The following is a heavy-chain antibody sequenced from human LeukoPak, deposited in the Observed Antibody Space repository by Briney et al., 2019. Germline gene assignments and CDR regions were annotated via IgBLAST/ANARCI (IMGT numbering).Heavy chain of an antibody. V-gene: IGHV4-34*01. CDR3: ARVGSGSYLNYYYYMDV. J-gene: IGHJ6*03. Sequence: SETLSLTCTVSGVSTTSYYWGWIRQPPGKGLEWIGEINHSGSTNYNPSLKSRVTISVDTSKNQFSLKLSAVTAADTAVYYCARVGSGSYLNYYYYMDVWGKGTTVTVSS. D-gene: IGHD1-26*01. CDR2: INHSGST. CDR1: GVSTTSYY.